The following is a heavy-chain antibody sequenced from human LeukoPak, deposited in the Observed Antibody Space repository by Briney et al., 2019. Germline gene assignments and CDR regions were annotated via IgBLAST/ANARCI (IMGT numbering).Heavy chain of an antibody. V-gene: IGHV3-30*04. D-gene: IGHD5-24*01. CDR2: ISYDGSNK. J-gene: IGHJ3*02. CDR1: GFTFSSYA. Sequence: PGGSLRLSCAASGFTFSSYAMHWVRQAPGKGLEWVAVISYDGSNKYYADSVKGRFTISRDNSKNTLYLQMNSLRAEDTAVYYCARERDGYATDAFDIWGQGTMVTVSS. CDR3: ARERDGYATDAFDI.